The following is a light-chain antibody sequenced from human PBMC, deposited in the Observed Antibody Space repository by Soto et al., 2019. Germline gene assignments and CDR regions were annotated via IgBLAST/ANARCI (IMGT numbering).Light chain of an antibody. CDR1: QSLSSN. Sequence: EIVMTQSPATLSVSPGERATLSCRASQSLSSNLAWYQQIPGQAPRLLIYGASTRATGIPARFSGSGSGTEFTLTISSLQSEDFAAYYCQQYNHWPRTFGQGTKLAIK. V-gene: IGKV3D-15*01. CDR3: QQYNHWPRT. J-gene: IGKJ2*01. CDR2: GAS.